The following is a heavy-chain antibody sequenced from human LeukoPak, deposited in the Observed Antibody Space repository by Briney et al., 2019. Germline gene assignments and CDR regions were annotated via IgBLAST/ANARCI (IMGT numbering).Heavy chain of an antibody. J-gene: IGHJ4*02. CDR1: GYTFSDNF. CDR2: INPNNGDT. Sequence: ASVKVSCKASGYTFSDNFIHWVRQAPGQGLEWMGWINPNNGDTDYAQKFQGRVTMTRDTSISTAYMEVSRLRSDDTAVYYCARGTREGYSYGRYYFDYWGQGTLVTVSS. CDR3: ARGTREGYSYGRYYFDY. D-gene: IGHD5-18*01. V-gene: IGHV1-2*02.